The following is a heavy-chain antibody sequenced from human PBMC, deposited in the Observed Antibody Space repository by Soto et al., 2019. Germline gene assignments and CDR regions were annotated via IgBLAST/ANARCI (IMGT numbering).Heavy chain of an antibody. J-gene: IGHJ6*03. CDR2: INHSGST. Sequence: SETLSLTCAVYGGSFSGYYWSWIRQPPGKGLEWIGEINHSGSTNYNPSLKSRVTISVDTSKNQFSLKLSSVTAADTAVYYCARGVSRCSSTSCYAYYYYYYMDVWGKGTTVTVSS. D-gene: IGHD2-2*01. CDR1: GGSFSGYY. CDR3: ARGVSRCSSTSCYAYYYYYYMDV. V-gene: IGHV4-34*01.